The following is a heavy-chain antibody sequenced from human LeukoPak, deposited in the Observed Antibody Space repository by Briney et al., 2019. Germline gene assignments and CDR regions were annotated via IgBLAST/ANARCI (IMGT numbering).Heavy chain of an antibody. Sequence: GSLRLSCAASGFTFSSYAMHWVRQAPGKGLEWVAVISYDGSNKYYADSVKGRFTISRDNSKNTLYLQMNSLRAEGTAVYNCARIGYSSSSLDYWGQGTLVTVSS. D-gene: IGHD6-6*01. CDR1: GFTFSSYA. CDR2: ISYDGSNK. V-gene: IGHV3-30*04. J-gene: IGHJ4*02. CDR3: ARIGYSSSSLDY.